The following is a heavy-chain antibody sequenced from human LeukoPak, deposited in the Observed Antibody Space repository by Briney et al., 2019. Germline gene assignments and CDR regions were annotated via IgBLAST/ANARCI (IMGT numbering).Heavy chain of an antibody. CDR1: GFTFSSYA. J-gene: IGHJ4*01. Sequence: PGGSLRLSCAASGFTFSSYAMSWVRQAPGKGLEWVSAISGSGSTIYYADSVKGRFTISRDNAKNSLYLQMNSLRAEDTALYYCATYGSGSGTFFDSWGQGTLVTVSS. D-gene: IGHD3-10*01. CDR3: ATYGSGSGTFFDS. V-gene: IGHV3-23*01. CDR2: ISGSGSTI.